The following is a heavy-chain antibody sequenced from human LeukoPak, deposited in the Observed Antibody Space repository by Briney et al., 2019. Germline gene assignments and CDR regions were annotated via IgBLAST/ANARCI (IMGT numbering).Heavy chain of an antibody. Sequence: PGGSLRLSCAASGFTFSSYDMHWVRHATGKGLEWVSAIGTAGDTYYPGSVKGRFTISRENAKNSLYLQMNSLRAEDTAVYYCARASADIVVVPAAMIFFDAFDIWGQGTMVTVSS. D-gene: IGHD2-2*01. CDR1: GFTFSSYD. V-gene: IGHV3-13*01. CDR3: ARASADIVVVPAAMIFFDAFDI. CDR2: IGTAGDT. J-gene: IGHJ3*02.